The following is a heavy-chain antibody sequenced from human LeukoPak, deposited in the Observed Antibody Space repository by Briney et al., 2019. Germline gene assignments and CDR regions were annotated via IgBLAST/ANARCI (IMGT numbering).Heavy chain of an antibody. V-gene: IGHV3-23*01. Sequence: GGSLRLSCAASGFTFSSYAMSWVRQAPGEGLEWVSTISGSDGRTYYADSVKGRFTISRDNSRDTLYLQMTGLRAEDTAVYYCGKQLAISGTDYWGQGTLVTVSS. CDR1: GFTFSSYA. CDR3: GKQLAISGTDY. CDR2: ISGSDGRT. J-gene: IGHJ4*02. D-gene: IGHD6-13*01.